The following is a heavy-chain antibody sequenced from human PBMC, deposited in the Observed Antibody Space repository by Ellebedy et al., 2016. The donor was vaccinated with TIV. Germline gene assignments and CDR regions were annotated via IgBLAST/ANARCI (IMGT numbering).Heavy chain of an antibody. D-gene: IGHD6-6*01. CDR1: GYTFTSYG. V-gene: IGHV1-18*01. J-gene: IGHJ4*02. Sequence: ASVKVSXXASGYTFTSYGISWVRQAPGQGLEWMGWISAYNGNTNYAQKLQGRVTMTTDTSTSTAYMELRSLRSDDTAVYYCARGSFSKYSSSSPFDYWGQGTLVTVSS. CDR3: ARGSFSKYSSSSPFDY. CDR2: ISAYNGNT.